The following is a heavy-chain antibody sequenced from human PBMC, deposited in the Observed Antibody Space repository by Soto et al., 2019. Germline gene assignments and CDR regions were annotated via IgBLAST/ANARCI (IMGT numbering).Heavy chain of an antibody. Sequence: QVQLVESGGGVVQPGRSLTVSCTASGFSFRNYGMHWVRQAPGKGLEWVAVISHDGRHKYYANSVKGRFTISRDDSKSTLYLQMSTVRTEDTAVYFCAKDIRSRNNWFDPWGQGTLVTVSS. J-gene: IGHJ5*02. CDR2: ISHDGRHK. CDR3: AKDIRSRNNWFDP. CDR1: GFSFRNYG. D-gene: IGHD1-20*01. V-gene: IGHV3-30*18.